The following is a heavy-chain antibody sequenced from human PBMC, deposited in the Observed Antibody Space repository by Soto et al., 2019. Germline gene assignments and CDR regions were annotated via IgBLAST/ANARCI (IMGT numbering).Heavy chain of an antibody. CDR1: GGTFSSYA. D-gene: IGHD5-18*01. Sequence: QVQLVQSGAEVKKPGSSVKVSCKASGGTFSSYAISWVRQAPGQGLEWMGGIIPIFGTASYAQKFQGRVTITADESTSTAYMELSSLRSEDTAVYYCARQFTAMAKGMGDYWGQGTLVTVSS. CDR2: IIPIFGTA. V-gene: IGHV1-69*12. J-gene: IGHJ4*02. CDR3: ARQFTAMAKGMGDY.